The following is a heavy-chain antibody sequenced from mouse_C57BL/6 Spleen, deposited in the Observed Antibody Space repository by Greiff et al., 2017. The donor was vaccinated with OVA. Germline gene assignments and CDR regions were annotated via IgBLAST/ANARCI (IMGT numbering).Heavy chain of an antibody. CDR2: INPSNGGT. J-gene: IGHJ3*01. Sequence: QVQLQQPGTELVKPGASVKLSCKASGYTFTSYWMHWVKQRPGQGLEWIGNINPSNGGTNYNEKFKGKATFTADTSSNTAYMQLSSLTTEDSAIYYCARSGPCAYWGQGTLVTVSA. CDR3: ARSGPCAY. CDR1: GYTFTSYW. V-gene: IGHV1-53*01. D-gene: IGHD3-1*01.